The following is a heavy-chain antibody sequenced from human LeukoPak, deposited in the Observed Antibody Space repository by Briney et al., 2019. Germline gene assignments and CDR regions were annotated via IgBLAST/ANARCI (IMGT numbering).Heavy chain of an antibody. J-gene: IGHJ4*02. CDR2: IRPSGDNT. Sequence: GGALRLSCAASGFTFSSYDMTWVRQAPGRGLEWVSSIRPSGDNTYYADSVKGRFTISRDNSKNTMSLQMNSLRAEDTAVYYCAKDGDDCIDFWGQGTLVTVSS. D-gene: IGHD3-22*01. CDR1: GFTFSSYD. V-gene: IGHV3-23*01. CDR3: AKDGDDCIDF.